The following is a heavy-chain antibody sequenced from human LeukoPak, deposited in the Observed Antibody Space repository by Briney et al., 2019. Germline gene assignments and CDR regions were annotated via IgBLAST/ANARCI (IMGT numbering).Heavy chain of an antibody. J-gene: IGHJ3*02. CDR3: ERIARGAFDI. CDR1: GGSISSYY. CDR2: IYYSGST. Sequence: SETLSLTCTVSGGSISSYYWSWIRQPPGKGLEWIGYIYYSGSTNYNPSLKSRVTISVDTSKNQFSMKLSSVPAADTAVYYCERIARGAFDIWGQGKMVTVSS. D-gene: IGHD3-10*01. V-gene: IGHV4-59*08.